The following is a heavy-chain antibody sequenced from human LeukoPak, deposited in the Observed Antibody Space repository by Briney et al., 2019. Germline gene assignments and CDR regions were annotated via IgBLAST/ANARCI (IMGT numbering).Heavy chain of an antibody. Sequence: PGGSLRLSCAASGFTFSSSAMSWVRQAPGKGLEWVSAISNNGGYTYYADSVQGRFTISRDNSKSTLCLQMNSLRAEDTAVYYCTKGGIRYWFDPWGQGTLVTVSS. J-gene: IGHJ5*02. CDR3: TKGGIRYWFDP. V-gene: IGHV3-23*01. D-gene: IGHD3-16*02. CDR1: GFTFSSSA. CDR2: ISNNGGYT.